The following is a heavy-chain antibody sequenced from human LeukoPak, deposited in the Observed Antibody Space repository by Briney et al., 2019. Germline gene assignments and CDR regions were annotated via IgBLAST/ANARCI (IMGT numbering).Heavy chain of an antibody. CDR1: GYSISSGYY. Sequence: SETLSLTCAVSGYSISSGYYWGWIRQPPGKGLEWIGSIYHSGSTYYNPSLKRRVTISVDTSKNQFSLKLSSVTAADTAVYYCARRQQWLDGFDYWGQGTLVTVSS. CDR3: ARRQQWLDGFDY. D-gene: IGHD6-19*01. J-gene: IGHJ4*02. V-gene: IGHV4-38-2*01. CDR2: IYHSGST.